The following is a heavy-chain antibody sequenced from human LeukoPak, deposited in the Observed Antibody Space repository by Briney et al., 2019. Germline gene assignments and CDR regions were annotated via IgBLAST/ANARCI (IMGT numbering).Heavy chain of an antibody. D-gene: IGHD2-2*01. CDR1: GFTFGDYA. CDR3: TRGYCSSTSCWYLDY. J-gene: IGHJ4*02. Sequence: GGSLRLSCTASGFTFGDYAMSWVRQAPGKGLEWVGFIRSKAYGGTTEYAASVKGRFTISRDDPKSIAYLQMNSLKTEDTAVYYCTRGYCSSTSCWYLDYWGQGTLVTVSS. V-gene: IGHV3-49*04. CDR2: IRSKAYGGTT.